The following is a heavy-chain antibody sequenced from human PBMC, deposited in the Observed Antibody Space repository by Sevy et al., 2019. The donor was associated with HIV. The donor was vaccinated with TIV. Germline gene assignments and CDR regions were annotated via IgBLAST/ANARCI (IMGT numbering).Heavy chain of an antibody. V-gene: IGHV4-59*08. CDR3: ARRLRLRLQNCSSTSCYMRVNAFDI. CDR2: IYYSGST. CDR1: GGSISSYY. D-gene: IGHD2-2*02. Sequence: SETLSLTCTVSGGSISSYYWSWIRQPPGKGLEWIGYIYYSGSTNYNPPLKSRVTISVDTSKNQFSLKLSSVTAADTAVYYCARRLRLRLQNCSSTSCYMRVNAFDIWGQGTMVTVSS. J-gene: IGHJ3*02.